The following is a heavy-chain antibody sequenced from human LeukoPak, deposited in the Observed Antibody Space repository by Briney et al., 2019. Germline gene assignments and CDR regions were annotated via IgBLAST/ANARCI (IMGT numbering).Heavy chain of an antibody. Sequence: ASVKVSCKASGYTFTGYYIHWVRQAPGQGLEWMGRVNPKSGATNFAQKFLGRVTMTRDTSINTAYMELRTLRSDDTAVYYCATFMVLDEGDFDVWGQGTLVTVSS. D-gene: IGHD4/OR15-4a*01. CDR3: ATFMVLDEGDFDV. CDR1: GYTFTGYY. J-gene: IGHJ3*01. V-gene: IGHV1-2*06. CDR2: VNPKSGAT.